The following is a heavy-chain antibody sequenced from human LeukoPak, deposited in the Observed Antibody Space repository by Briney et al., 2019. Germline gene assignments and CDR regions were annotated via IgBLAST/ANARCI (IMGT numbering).Heavy chain of an antibody. CDR2: IIPIFGTA. J-gene: IGHJ4*02. V-gene: IGHV1-69*01. CDR3: ARVSLHCSSTSCYLDY. D-gene: IGHD2-2*01. CDR1: GGTFSSYA. Sequence: SVKVSCKAPGGTFSSYAISWVRQAPGQGLEWMEGIIPIFGTANYAQKFQGRVTITADESTSTAYMELSSLRSEDTAVYYCARVSLHCSSTSCYLDYWGQGTPVTVSS.